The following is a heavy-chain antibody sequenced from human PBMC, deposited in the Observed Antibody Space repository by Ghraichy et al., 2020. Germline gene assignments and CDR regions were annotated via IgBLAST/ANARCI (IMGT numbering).Heavy chain of an antibody. CDR2: ISGSGGST. CDR1: GFTFSSYA. D-gene: IGHD1-26*01. V-gene: IGHV3-23*01. Sequence: GESLNISCAASGFTFSSYAMSWVRQAPGKGLEWVSAISGSGGSTYYADSVKGRFTISRDNSKNTLYLQMNSLRAEDTAVYYCAKDRLEWELLRWGFDPWGQGTLVTVSS. J-gene: IGHJ5*02. CDR3: AKDRLEWELLRWGFDP.